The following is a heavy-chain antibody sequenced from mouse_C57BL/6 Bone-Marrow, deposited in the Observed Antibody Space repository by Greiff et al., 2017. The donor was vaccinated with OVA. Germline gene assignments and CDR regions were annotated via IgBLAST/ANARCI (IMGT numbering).Heavy chain of an antibody. J-gene: IGHJ2*01. CDR3: ARDYYGSSYGY. Sequence: QVQLQQSGAELVKPGASVKMSCKASGYTFTSYWITWVKQRPGQGLEWIGDIYPGSGSTNYNEKFKSKATLTVDTSSSTAYMQLSSLTSEDSAVYYCARDYYGSSYGYGGQGTTLTVSS. CDR1: GYTFTSYW. V-gene: IGHV1-55*01. D-gene: IGHD1-1*01. CDR2: IYPGSGST.